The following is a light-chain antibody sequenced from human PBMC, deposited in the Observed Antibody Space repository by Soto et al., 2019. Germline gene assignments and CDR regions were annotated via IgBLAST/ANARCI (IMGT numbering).Light chain of an antibody. CDR1: RDIGND. V-gene: IGKV1-6*01. Sequence: AIQMTQSPSSLSASVGDRVTITCRASRDIGNDLGWYQQKPGKAPKHLIFAASNLQSGVPSRFSGGGSGTDFTLTISSLQADDFATYYCLQNFNFSWTFGQGTKVDIK. CDR3: LQNFNFSWT. CDR2: AAS. J-gene: IGKJ1*01.